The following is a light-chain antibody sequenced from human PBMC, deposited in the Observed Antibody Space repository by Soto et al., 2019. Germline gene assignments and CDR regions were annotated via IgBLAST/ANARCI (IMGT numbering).Light chain of an antibody. CDR1: QSVSSN. V-gene: IGKV3-15*01. CDR2: GAS. J-gene: IGKJ1*01. Sequence: EIVMTQSPATVSVSPGERATLSCRASQSVSSNLAWYQQKPGQAPRLLIYGASTRATGIPARFSGSGSGTEFTLTISSLQSEDFAVYYCQQYNNRPRTFGQGTKVDIK. CDR3: QQYNNRPRT.